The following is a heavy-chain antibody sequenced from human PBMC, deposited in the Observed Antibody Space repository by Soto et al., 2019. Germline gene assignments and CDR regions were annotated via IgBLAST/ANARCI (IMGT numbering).Heavy chain of an antibody. J-gene: IGHJ4*02. CDR1: GLPFAKVW. Sequence: EVQVVESGGGLVQPGGSLRLSCEVSGLPFAKVWMSWIRQAPGKGLEWVGRIKSQTDGGRIDYAAPVKGRFTISRDDSKNTLHLQMNSLKSEDTAVYYCTTSVIGTPRVIDYWGQGNLVTVSS. CDR2: IKSQTDGGRI. V-gene: IGHV3-15*01. CDR3: TTSVIGTPRVIDY. D-gene: IGHD1-7*01.